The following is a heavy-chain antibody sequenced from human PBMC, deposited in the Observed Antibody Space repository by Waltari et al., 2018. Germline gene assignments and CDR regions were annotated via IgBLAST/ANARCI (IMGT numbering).Heavy chain of an antibody. CDR2: ISRSSSTI. Sequence: EVQLVESGGGLVQPGGSLRLSCAASGFTFSSYSMNWVRQAPGKGLEWVSYISRSSSTIYYADSVKGRFTISRDNAKNSLYLQMNSLRAEDTAVYYCARDPATATEGGMDVWGQGTTVTVSS. J-gene: IGHJ6*02. CDR3: ARDPATATEGGMDV. D-gene: IGHD4-17*01. V-gene: IGHV3-48*01. CDR1: GFTFSSYS.